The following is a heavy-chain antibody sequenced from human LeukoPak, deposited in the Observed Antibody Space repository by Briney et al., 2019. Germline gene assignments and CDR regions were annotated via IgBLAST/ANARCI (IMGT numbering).Heavy chain of an antibody. Sequence: GGSLRLSCAASGFTFINSGMTWVRQAPGKGLEWVSSISGSGVNTHYTDSVKGRFTISRDNSKNMLYLQMDSLRAEDTAVYYCAKENRGNDWGSYFDLWGQGSLVTVSS. CDR3: AKENRGNDWGSYFDL. CDR1: GFTFINSG. D-gene: IGHD7-27*01. CDR2: ISGSGVNT. J-gene: IGHJ4*02. V-gene: IGHV3-23*01.